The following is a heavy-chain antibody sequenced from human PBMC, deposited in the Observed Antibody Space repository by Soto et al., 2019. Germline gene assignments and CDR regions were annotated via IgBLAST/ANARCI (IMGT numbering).Heavy chain of an antibody. CDR2: ISYDGSND. CDR1: GFTFSTYG. Sequence: QVPLVESGGGVVQPGRSLRLSCTASGFTFSTYGIHWVRQAPGKGLEWVAVISYDGSNDYYADSVKGRFTISRDDSKSTLYLQMNSLRAEDTAVYYCAKDCISRLSPHYHNGMDVWGQGTTVTVSS. D-gene: IGHD3-3*02. J-gene: IGHJ6*02. V-gene: IGHV3-30*18. CDR3: AKDCISRLSPHYHNGMDV.